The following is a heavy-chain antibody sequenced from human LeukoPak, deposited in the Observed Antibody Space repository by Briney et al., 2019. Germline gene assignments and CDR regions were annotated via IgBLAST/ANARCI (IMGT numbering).Heavy chain of an antibody. CDR3: ARWNYYGSGNYQYAFDI. Sequence: GESLKISCKGSGYSFTSYSIGWVRQMPGKGLEWMGIIYPSDSDTTYSPSFQGQVTISADKSISTAYLQWSSLQASDTAMYYCARWNYYGSGNYQYAFDIWGQGTMVTVSS. J-gene: IGHJ3*02. CDR2: IYPSDSDT. D-gene: IGHD3-10*01. CDR1: GYSFTSYS. V-gene: IGHV5-51*01.